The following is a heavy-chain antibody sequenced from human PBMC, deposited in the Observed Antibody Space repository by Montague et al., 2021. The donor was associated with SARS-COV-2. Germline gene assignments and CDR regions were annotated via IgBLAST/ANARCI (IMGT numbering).Heavy chain of an antibody. D-gene: IGHD3-3*01. J-gene: IGHJ5*02. Sequence: SEALSLTCAVYGGSFSGYYWNWIRQPPGKGLEWIGEINHSGSTNHNPSLQSRVTISVDKSKKQVSLKLRPLTAADTAVYYCARGADYDFWSGFLRYKWFGPWGQGTPVIVSS. CDR3: ARGADYDFWSGFLRYKWFGP. CDR1: GGSFSGYY. CDR2: INHSGST. V-gene: IGHV4-34*01.